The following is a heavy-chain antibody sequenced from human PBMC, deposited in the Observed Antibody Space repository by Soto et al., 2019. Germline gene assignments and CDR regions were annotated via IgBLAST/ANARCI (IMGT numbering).Heavy chain of an antibody. CDR2: IIPILGIA. V-gene: IGHV1-69*08. Sequence: QVQLVQSGAEVKKPGSSVKVSCKASGGTFSSYTISWVRQAPGQGLEWMGRIIPILGIANYAQKFQGRVTITADKSTSTAYMEGSSLRSEDTAVYYCARDGGGVVVPAADWYFDLWGRGTLVTVSS. D-gene: IGHD2-2*01. CDR3: ARDGGGVVVPAADWYFDL. CDR1: GGTFSSYT. J-gene: IGHJ2*01.